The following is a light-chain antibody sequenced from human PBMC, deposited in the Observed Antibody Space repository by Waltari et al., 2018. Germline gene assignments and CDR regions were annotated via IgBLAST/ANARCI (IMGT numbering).Light chain of an antibody. J-gene: IGLJ3*02. CDR3: CSYVGSHTNWV. CDR2: DIT. V-gene: IGLV2-11*01. CDR1: SSDVGDYNF. Sequence: QSALTQSRSVSGSPGQSVTISCTGISSDVGDYNFVSWYQHHPGKAPKLIIHDITQRPSGVPARFSGSKSGNTASLTISGLQAEDEADYYCCSYVGSHTNWVFGGGTKLTVL.